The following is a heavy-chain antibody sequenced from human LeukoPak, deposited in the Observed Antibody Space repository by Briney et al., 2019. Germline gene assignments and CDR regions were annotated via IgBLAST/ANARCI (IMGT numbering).Heavy chain of an antibody. V-gene: IGHV3-30*04. CDR1: GFTFSSYA. CDR2: ISYDGSNK. CDR3: ARDLGIQGEDGCADY. D-gene: IGHD5-18*01. Sequence: PGGSLRLSCAASGFTFSSYAMHWVRQAPGKGLEWVAVISYDGSNKYYADSVKGRFTISRDNSKNTLYLQMNSLRAEDTAVYYCARDLGIQGEDGCADYWGQGTLVTVSS. J-gene: IGHJ4*02.